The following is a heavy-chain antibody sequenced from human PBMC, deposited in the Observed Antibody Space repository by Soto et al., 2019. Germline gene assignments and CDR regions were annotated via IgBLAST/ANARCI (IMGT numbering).Heavy chain of an antibody. J-gene: IGHJ4*02. CDR1: GFTFGDYA. Sequence: PGGSLRLSCTASGFTFGDYAMSWFRPAPGKGLEWVGFIRSKAYGGTTEYAASVKGRFTISRDDSKSIAYLQMNSLKTEDTAVYYCTGDFDWPMLPHYWGQGTLVTVSS. CDR2: IRSKAYGGTT. V-gene: IGHV3-49*03. D-gene: IGHD3-9*01. CDR3: TGDFDWPMLPHY.